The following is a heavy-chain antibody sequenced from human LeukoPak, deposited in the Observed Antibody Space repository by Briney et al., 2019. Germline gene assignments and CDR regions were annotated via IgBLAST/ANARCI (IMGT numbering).Heavy chain of an antibody. Sequence: PGGSLRLSCAASGFTFSSYSMNWVRQAPGKGLEWVSYISSSSSTIYYADSVKGRFTISRDNAKNSLYLQMNSLRAEDTAVYYCARAVVAAAGWGDFDYWGQGTLVTVSS. CDR2: ISSSSSTI. V-gene: IGHV3-48*01. CDR3: ARAVVAAAGWGDFDY. CDR1: GFTFSSYS. J-gene: IGHJ4*02. D-gene: IGHD6-13*01.